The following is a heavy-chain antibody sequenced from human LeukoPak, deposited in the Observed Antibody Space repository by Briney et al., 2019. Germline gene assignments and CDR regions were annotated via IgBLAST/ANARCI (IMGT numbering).Heavy chain of an antibody. Sequence: SEALSLPFTVSGGSISSYYCSWLRQPPGKGLGGIGYIYYSGSTNYNPSLKSRVTISVDTSKNQFSLKLSSVTAADTAVYYCARRLIRDSSGGGHFDYWGQGTLVTVSS. V-gene: IGHV4-59*08. CDR2: IYYSGST. D-gene: IGHD3-22*01. CDR1: GGSISSYY. CDR3: ARRLIRDSSGGGHFDY. J-gene: IGHJ4*02.